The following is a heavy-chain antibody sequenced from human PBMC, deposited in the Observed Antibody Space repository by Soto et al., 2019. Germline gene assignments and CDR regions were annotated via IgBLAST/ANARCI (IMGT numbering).Heavy chain of an antibody. CDR2: IYYSGST. Sequence: QVQLQESGPGLVKPSQTLSLTCTVSGGSISSGGYYWSWIRQHPGKGLEWIGYIYYSGSTYYNSYKPSLKSRVTISVDTSKNQFSLKLSSVTAADTAVYYCARTPLLWGQGTLVTVSS. V-gene: IGHV4-31*03. D-gene: IGHD1-26*01. CDR1: GGSISSGGYY. J-gene: IGHJ4*02. CDR3: ARTPLL.